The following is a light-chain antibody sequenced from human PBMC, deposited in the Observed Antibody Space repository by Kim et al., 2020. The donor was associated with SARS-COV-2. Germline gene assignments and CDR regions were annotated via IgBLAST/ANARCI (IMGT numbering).Light chain of an antibody. J-gene: IGKJ5*01. CDR3: QQYDNLPPLT. V-gene: IGKV1-33*01. CDR2: DAS. Sequence: DIQMTQSPSSLSASVGDRVTITCQARQDISNYLNWYQQKPGKAPKLLIYDASNLETGVPSRFSGSGSGTDFTFTISSLQPEDIATYYCQQYDNLPPLTFGRGTRLEIK. CDR1: QDISNY.